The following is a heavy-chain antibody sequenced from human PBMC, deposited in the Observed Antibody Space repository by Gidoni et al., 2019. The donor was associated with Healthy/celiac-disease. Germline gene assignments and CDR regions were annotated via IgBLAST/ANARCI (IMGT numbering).Heavy chain of an antibody. D-gene: IGHD3-10*01. V-gene: IGHV3-21*01. J-gene: IGHJ5*02. CDR2: ISSSSSYI. CDR1: GFTFSSYS. CDR3: ARMARMVRGVIIFWFDP. Sequence: EVQLVASGGGLVKPGGSLRLSCAASGFTFSSYSMNWVRQAPGKGLEWVSSISSSSSYIYYADSVKGRFTISRDNAKNSLYLQMNSLRAEDTAVYYCARMARMVRGVIIFWFDPWGQGTLVTVSS.